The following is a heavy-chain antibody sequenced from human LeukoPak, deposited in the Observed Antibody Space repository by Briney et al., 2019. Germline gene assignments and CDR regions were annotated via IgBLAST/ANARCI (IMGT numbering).Heavy chain of an antibody. J-gene: IGHJ4*02. Sequence: SETLSLTCTVSGGSISSSSYYWGWIRQPPGKGLEWIGSIYYSGSTYYNPSLKSRVTISVDTSKNQFSLKLSSVTAADTAVYYCALPSDIVVVPETYFDYWGQGTLVTVSS. D-gene: IGHD2-2*01. CDR3: ALPSDIVVVPETYFDY. CDR2: IYYSGST. CDR1: GGSISSSSYY. V-gene: IGHV4-39*01.